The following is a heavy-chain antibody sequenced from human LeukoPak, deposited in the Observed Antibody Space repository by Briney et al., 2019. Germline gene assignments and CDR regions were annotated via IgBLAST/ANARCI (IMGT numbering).Heavy chain of an antibody. CDR1: GETFSGFY. CDR3: ARISTVTHQFDY. J-gene: IGHJ4*02. D-gene: IGHD4-17*01. Sequence: SETLSLTCAVYGETFSGFYWSWIRQPPGKGLEWMGEINYSGSTNYNPSLKSRVTISVDTSKNQFSLNLNSVTAADTAVYYCARISTVTHQFDYWGQGMLVTVSS. V-gene: IGHV4-34*01. CDR2: INYSGST.